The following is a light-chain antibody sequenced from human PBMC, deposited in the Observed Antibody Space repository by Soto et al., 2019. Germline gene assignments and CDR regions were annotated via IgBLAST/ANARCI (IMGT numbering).Light chain of an antibody. J-gene: IGLJ2*01. CDR1: NIGAKG. CDR2: DDR. V-gene: IGLV3-21*02. Sequence: ALTQPPSVSVAPGQTASITCGGNNIGAKGVHWYQQKNPGQAPVLVVFDDRARPSAIPERFSGSNSGNTATLTISRVEAGDEADYYCQVWHSTSVRVFGGGTKLTVL. CDR3: QVWHSTSVRV.